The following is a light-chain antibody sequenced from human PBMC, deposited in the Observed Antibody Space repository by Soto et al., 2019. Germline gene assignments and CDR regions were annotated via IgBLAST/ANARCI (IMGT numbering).Light chain of an antibody. CDR2: DVN. V-gene: IGLV2-14*01. CDR3: TSYTRTSTLV. Sequence: QSALTQPASVSGSPGQSIAISCTGTSSDVGGYNYVSWYHQYPGKAPKLMIFDVNNRPSGVSDRFSGSKSGNTASLTISGLQPEDEGDYFCTSYTRTSTLVFGGGTKQTVL. CDR1: SSDVGGYNY. J-gene: IGLJ3*02.